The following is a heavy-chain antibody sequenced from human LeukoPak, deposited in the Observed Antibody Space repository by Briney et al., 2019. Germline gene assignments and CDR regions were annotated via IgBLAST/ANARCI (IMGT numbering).Heavy chain of an antibody. D-gene: IGHD3-3*01. CDR1: GGSISSSSYY. J-gene: IGHJ3*02. CDR3: ARTFYDFWSGFSNYDSFHI. Sequence: SETLSLTCTVSGGSISSSSYYWGWIRQPPGKGLEWIGSIYYSGSTYYNPSLKSRVTISVDTSKNQFSLKLSSVTAADTAVYYCARTFYDFWSGFSNYDSFHIWGQGTLVTVSS. CDR2: IYYSGST. V-gene: IGHV4-39*07.